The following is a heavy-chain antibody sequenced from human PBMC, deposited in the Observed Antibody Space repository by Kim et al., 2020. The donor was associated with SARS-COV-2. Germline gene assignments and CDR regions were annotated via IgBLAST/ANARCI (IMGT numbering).Heavy chain of an antibody. CDR1: GGSMRSYY. D-gene: IGHD6-13*01. CDR3: ARGEYSSSWYYYYYGMDV. Sequence: SETLSLTCTVSGGSMRSYYWSWIRQPPGKGLEWIGHMYHSGTTNYNPSLKSRVSISIDTSKSQLSLKVRSVTAADTAVYYCARGEYSSSWYYYYYGMDVWGQGTTVTVSS. J-gene: IGHJ6*02. V-gene: IGHV4-59*01. CDR2: MYHSGTT.